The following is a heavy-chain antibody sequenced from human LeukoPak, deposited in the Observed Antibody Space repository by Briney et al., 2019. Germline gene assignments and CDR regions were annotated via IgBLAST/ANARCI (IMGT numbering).Heavy chain of an antibody. CDR3: AKEGPYGLYYFDY. CDR2: ISYDGSNK. CDR1: GFTFSSYG. V-gene: IGHV3-30*18. Sequence: GRSLRLSCAASGFTFSSYGMHWVRQAPGKGLEWVAVISYDGSNKYYADSVKGRFTISRDNSKNTLYLQMNSLRAEDTAVYYCAKEGPYGLYYFDYWGQGTLVNVSS. D-gene: IGHD3-10*01. J-gene: IGHJ4*02.